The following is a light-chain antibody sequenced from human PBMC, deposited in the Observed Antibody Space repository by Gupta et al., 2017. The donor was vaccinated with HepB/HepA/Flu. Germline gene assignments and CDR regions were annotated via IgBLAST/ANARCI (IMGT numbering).Light chain of an antibody. CDR3: SSYTSSSTLV. Sequence: QSALTQPASVSGSPGQSITISCTGTSSDVGGYNFVSWYQQPPGKAPKLIIYDVSSRPSGVSNRFSGSKSGNTASLTISGLQAEDEADYYCSSYTSSSTLVFGGGTKLTVL. CDR2: DVS. V-gene: IGLV2-14*03. CDR1: SSDVGGYNF. J-gene: IGLJ2*01.